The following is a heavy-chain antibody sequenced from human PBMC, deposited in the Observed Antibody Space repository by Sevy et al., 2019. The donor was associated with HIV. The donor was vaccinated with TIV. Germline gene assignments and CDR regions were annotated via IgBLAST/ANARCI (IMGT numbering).Heavy chain of an antibody. Sequence: SETLSLTCTVSGGSISSGDYYWSWIRQPPGKGLEWLGYIYYSGSTYYNPSLKSRVTISVDTSKNQFSLKLSSVTAADTAVYYCARDPTYGDSDYWGQGTLVTVSS. CDR2: IYYSGST. J-gene: IGHJ4*02. D-gene: IGHD4-17*01. CDR3: ARDPTYGDSDY. V-gene: IGHV4-30-4*01. CDR1: GGSISSGDYY.